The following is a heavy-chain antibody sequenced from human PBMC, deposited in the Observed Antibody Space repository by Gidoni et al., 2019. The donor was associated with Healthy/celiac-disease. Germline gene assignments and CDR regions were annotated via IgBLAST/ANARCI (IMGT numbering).Heavy chain of an antibody. V-gene: IGHV3-23*01. Sequence: EVPLLESGGGLVQPVGSLSLSCAASGFTFSSYAMGWVRQAPGKGLEWVSAISGRGGSTYYADSVKGRFTISRENSKNTLYLQMNSLRAEDTAVYYCAKGGVGATPFDYWGQGTLVTVSS. D-gene: IGHD1-26*01. J-gene: IGHJ4*02. CDR1: GFTFSSYA. CDR3: AKGGVGATPFDY. CDR2: ISGRGGST.